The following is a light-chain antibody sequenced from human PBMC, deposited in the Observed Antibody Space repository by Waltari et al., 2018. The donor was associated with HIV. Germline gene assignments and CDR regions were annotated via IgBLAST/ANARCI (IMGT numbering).Light chain of an antibody. J-gene: IGLJ2*01. V-gene: IGLV3-1*01. CDR3: QTWDINTAV. CDR1: ELGRKY. Sequence: SYDLTQPTSVSVSLGQTASITCSGDELGRKYVCGYQQRPGQSPVMVIFQDSERPSGIPERFSGSNSGNTATLTISGTQAMDEAAYYCQTWDINTAVFGGGTKLTVL. CDR2: QDS.